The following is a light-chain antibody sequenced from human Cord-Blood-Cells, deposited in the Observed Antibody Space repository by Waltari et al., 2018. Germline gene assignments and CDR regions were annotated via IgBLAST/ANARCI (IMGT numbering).Light chain of an antibody. CDR3: QQRSNWPRT. V-gene: IGKV3-11*01. J-gene: IGKJ1*01. Sequence: EIVLTQSPATLSLFPGERATLPCRASQSVSSYFAWYQQKPGQAPRLLIYDASNRATGIPARFSGSGSGTDFTLTISSLEPEDFAVYYCQQRSNWPRTFGQGTKVEIK. CDR1: QSVSSY. CDR2: DAS.